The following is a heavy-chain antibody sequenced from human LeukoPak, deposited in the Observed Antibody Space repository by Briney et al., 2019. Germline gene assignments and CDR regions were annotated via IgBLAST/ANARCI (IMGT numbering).Heavy chain of an antibody. CDR3: AAGRWELDF. CDR2: IYNGGNT. CDR1: GVSINTYY. Sequence: SETLSLTCTVSGVSINTYYASWIRQAPGKGLEFIGFIYNGGNTNYNPSLKTRATISVDTSNNQFPLRLTSVTAADTAMYYCAAGRWELDFWGQGTLVTVSS. V-gene: IGHV4-4*09. D-gene: IGHD1-26*01. J-gene: IGHJ4*02.